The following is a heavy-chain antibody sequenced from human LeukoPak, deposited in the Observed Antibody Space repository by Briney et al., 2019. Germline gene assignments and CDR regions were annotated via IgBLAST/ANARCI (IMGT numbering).Heavy chain of an antibody. CDR1: GVSITSGSYY. CDR2: VHSSGDI. D-gene: IGHD1-1*01. CDR3: ARGASPNDAVFFDY. V-gene: IGHV4-61*02. J-gene: IGHJ4*02. Sequence: SETLSLTCSVSGVSITSGSYYWGWIRQSAGKGLEWIGRVHSSGDIYHNAAFRSRAAVSGDASKNQFSLQLDSVTAADTAVYYCARGASPNDAVFFDYWGQGALITVSS.